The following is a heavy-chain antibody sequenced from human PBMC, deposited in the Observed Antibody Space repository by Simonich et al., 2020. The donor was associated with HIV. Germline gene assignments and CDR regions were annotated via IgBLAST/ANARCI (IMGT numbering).Heavy chain of an antibody. J-gene: IGHJ4*02. CDR3: AKDKGAYYGSGSPVY. CDR1: GFTFDDYA. Sequence: EVQLVESGGGLVQPGRSLRLSCAASGFTFDDYAMHWVRQAPGNGLGWGLGSCWKSGSIGYADSVKGRFTISRDNAKNSLYLQMNSLRAEDTALYYCAKDKGAYYGSGSPVYWGQGTLVTVSS. CDR2: SCWKSGSI. D-gene: IGHD3-10*01. V-gene: IGHV3-9*01.